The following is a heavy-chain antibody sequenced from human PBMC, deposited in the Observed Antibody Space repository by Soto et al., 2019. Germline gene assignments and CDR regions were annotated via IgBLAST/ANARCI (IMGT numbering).Heavy chain of an antibody. V-gene: IGHV4-4*02. CDR1: GVSISGRNL. CDR3: TRLIYDSRLNYFYFDL. Sequence: SETLSLTCMVSGVSISGRNLWSWVRKAPGKGLEWIGEVFHSGDTTYSPSLRSRVTISVDKSKNQFSLNLISVTAADTAVYYCTRLIYDSRLNYFYFDLWGQGALVTVSS. CDR2: VFHSGDT. D-gene: IGHD3-22*01. J-gene: IGHJ4*02.